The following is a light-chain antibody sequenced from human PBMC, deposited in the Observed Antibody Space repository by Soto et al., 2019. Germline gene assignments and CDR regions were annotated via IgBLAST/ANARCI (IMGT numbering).Light chain of an antibody. Sequence: EIVLTQSRATLSLSPGERASLSCGASQSVSSSYLAWYQQKPGQAPRLXMYGTSNRATGIPDRFSGSGSGTDFTLTISRLEPEDFEVYYCQQYGDSPWTFGQGTKVDIK. CDR1: QSVSSSY. V-gene: IGKV3-20*01. J-gene: IGKJ1*01. CDR2: GTS. CDR3: QQYGDSPWT.